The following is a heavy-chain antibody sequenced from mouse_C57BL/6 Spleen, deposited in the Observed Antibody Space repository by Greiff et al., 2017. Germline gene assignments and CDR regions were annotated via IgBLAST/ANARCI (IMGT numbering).Heavy chain of an antibody. CDR3: ARKGYYGSSYYAMDD. CDR2: INPYNGGT. D-gene: IGHD1-1*01. CDR1: GYTFTDYY. J-gene: IGHJ4*01. V-gene: IGHV1-19*01. Sequence: EVQRQQSGPVLVKPGASVKMSCKASGYTFTDYYMNWVKQSHGKSLEWIGVINPYNGGTSYNQKFKGKATLTVDKYSSTAYMELNSLTSEDSAVYYCARKGYYGSSYYAMDDWGQGTSVTVSS.